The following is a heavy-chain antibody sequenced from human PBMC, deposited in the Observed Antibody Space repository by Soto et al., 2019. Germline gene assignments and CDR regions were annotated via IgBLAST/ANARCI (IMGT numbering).Heavy chain of an antibody. CDR2: ISSASSYA. Sequence: GGSLRLSCVASGFTFSDYYMSWIRQAPGKGLEWISYISSASSYANYADSVKGRFTISRDNAKNSLYLQMNSLRAEDTAVYYCARAGVTPHFFDYWGQGTLVTVSS. CDR3: ARAGVTPHFFDY. V-gene: IGHV3-11*06. D-gene: IGHD3-3*02. J-gene: IGHJ4*02. CDR1: GFTFSDYY.